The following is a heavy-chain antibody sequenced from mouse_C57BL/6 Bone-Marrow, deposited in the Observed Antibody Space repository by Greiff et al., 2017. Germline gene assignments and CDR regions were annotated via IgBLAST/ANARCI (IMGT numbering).Heavy chain of an antibody. CDR1: GFNIKDYY. J-gene: IGHJ2*01. V-gene: IGHV14-2*01. Sequence: EVHLVESGAELVKPGASVKLSCTASGFNIKDYYIHWVKQRTEQGLEWIGRIDPEDGETKYAPKFQDKATITADTSSNTAYLQRSSLTSEDTAVYYCTRSLIYYGTNYWGQGTTLTVSS. CDR3: TRSLIYYGTNY. D-gene: IGHD1-1*01. CDR2: IDPEDGET.